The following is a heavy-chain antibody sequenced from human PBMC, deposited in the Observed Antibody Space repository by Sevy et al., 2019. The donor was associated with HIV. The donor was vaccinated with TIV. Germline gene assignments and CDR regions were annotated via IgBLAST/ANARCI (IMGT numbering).Heavy chain of an antibody. V-gene: IGHV4-59*01. D-gene: IGHD6-19*01. CDR2: IYYSGST. Sequence: SETLSLTCTVSGGSISSYYWSWIRQPPGKGLEWIGYIYYSGSTNYNPSLKSRVTISVATSKNQFSLKLSSVTAADTAVYYCERRGIAVAGTDYYYYYYMDVWGKGTTVTVSS. CDR3: ERRGIAVAGTDYYYYYYMDV. J-gene: IGHJ6*03. CDR1: GGSISSYY.